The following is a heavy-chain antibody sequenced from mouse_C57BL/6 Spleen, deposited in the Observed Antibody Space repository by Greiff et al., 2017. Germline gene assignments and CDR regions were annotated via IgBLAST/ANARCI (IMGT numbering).Heavy chain of an antibody. Sequence: VKLQQPGAELVKPGASVKMSCKASGYTFTSYWITWVKQRPGQGLEWIGDSYPGSGSTNYNEKFKSKATLTVDTSSSTAYMQLSSLTSEDSAVYYCARGHYDYAWFAYWGQGTLVTVSA. J-gene: IGHJ3*01. CDR2: SYPGSGST. CDR3: ARGHYDYAWFAY. V-gene: IGHV1-55*01. CDR1: GYTFTSYW. D-gene: IGHD2-4*01.